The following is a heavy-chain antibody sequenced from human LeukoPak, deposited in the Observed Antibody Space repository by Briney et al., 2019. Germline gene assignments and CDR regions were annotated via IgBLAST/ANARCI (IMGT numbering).Heavy chain of an antibody. J-gene: IGHJ4*02. V-gene: IGHV1-2*02. CDR1: GYTITGYY. Sequence: ASVKVSCKASGYTITGYYMHWVRQAPGQGLEWMGWINPNSGGTNYAQKFQGRVTMTRDTSISTAYMELSRLRSDDTAVYYCAREPDIVVVPAAKASYWGQGTLVTVSS. CDR2: INPNSGGT. CDR3: AREPDIVVVPAAKASY. D-gene: IGHD2-2*01.